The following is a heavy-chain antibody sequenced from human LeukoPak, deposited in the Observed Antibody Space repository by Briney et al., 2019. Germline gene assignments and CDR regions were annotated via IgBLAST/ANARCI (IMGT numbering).Heavy chain of an antibody. D-gene: IGHD6-13*01. CDR1: GGSISSCY. J-gene: IGHJ3*02. Sequence: KPSETLSLTCTVSGGSISSCYWSWIRQPPGKGLEWIGYIYYSGSTNYNPSLKSRVTISVDTSKNQFSLKLSSVTAADTAVYYCARLAAAAPFDAFDIWGQGTMVTVSS. CDR3: ARLAAAAPFDAFDI. V-gene: IGHV4-59*01. CDR2: IYYSGST.